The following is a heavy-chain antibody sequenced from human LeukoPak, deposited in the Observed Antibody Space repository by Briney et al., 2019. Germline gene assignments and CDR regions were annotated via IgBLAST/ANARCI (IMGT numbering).Heavy chain of an antibody. CDR1: GGTFSSYA. Sequence: ASVKVSCKASGGTFSSYAISWVRQAPGQGLEWMGIINPSGGSTSYAQKFQGRVTMTRDTSTSTVYMELSSLRSEDTAVYYCARLAAADGKYFQHWGQGTLVTVSS. CDR2: INPSGGST. J-gene: IGHJ1*01. D-gene: IGHD6-13*01. CDR3: ARLAAADGKYFQH. V-gene: IGHV1-46*01.